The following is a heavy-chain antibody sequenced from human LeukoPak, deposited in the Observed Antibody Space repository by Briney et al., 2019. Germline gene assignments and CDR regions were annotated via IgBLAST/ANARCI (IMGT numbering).Heavy chain of an antibody. CDR1: GFIFNRNA. V-gene: IGHV3-66*01. D-gene: IGHD1-1*01. CDR3: ARESPPGTQGVDY. J-gene: IGHJ4*02. CDR2: IYSGGST. Sequence: PGGSLRLSCAASGFIFNRNAMNWVRQAPGKGLEWVSVIYSGGSTYYADSVKGRFTISRDNSKNTLYLQMNSLRAEDTAVYYCARESPPGTQGVDYWGQGTLVTVSS.